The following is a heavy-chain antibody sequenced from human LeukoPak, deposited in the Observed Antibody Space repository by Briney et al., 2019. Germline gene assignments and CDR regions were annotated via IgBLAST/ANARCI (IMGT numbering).Heavy chain of an antibody. CDR2: IYRSGTT. CDR3: ARYCSSTSCYFY. CDR1: GYSISSSYY. Sequence: SETLSLTCTVSGYSISSSYYWGWIRQPPGKGLEWIGSIYRSGTTYYNPSLKSRVTISVDTSKNQFSLKLSSVTAADTAVYYCARYCSSTSCYFYWGQGTLVTVSS. V-gene: IGHV4-38-2*02. D-gene: IGHD2-2*01. J-gene: IGHJ4*02.